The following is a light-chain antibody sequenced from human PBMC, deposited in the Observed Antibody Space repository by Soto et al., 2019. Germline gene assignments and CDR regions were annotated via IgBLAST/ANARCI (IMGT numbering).Light chain of an antibody. CDR2: AAS. V-gene: IGKV1-39*01. J-gene: IGKJ2*01. CDR1: RSISTY. Sequence: DIQMTQSPSSLSASIGDRVTITCRPSRSISTYLNWYQQQPGKAPKLLIYAASNLQSGVPPRFSGSGSGTDFTLTINSLQPEDFATYYCQQSYSTPYTFGQGTKLEIK. CDR3: QQSYSTPYT.